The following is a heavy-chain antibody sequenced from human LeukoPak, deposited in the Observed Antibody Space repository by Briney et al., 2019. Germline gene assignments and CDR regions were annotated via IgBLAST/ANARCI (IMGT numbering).Heavy chain of an antibody. D-gene: IGHD4-17*01. Sequence: GGSLRLSCAASGFTFSSYAMHWVRQAPGKGPEWVAVISYDGSNKYYADSVKGRFTISRDNSKNTLYLQMNSLRAEDTAVYYCARDETTFDYWGQGTLVTVSS. CDR3: ARDETTFDY. J-gene: IGHJ4*02. CDR1: GFTFSSYA. V-gene: IGHV3-30*04. CDR2: ISYDGSNK.